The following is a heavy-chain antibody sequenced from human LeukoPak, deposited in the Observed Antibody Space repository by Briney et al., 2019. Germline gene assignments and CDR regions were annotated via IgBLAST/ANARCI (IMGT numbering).Heavy chain of an antibody. CDR2: INPSGGST. CDR1: GYTFTSYY. Sequence: ASVKVSCKASGYTFTSYYMHWVRQAPGQGLEWMGIINPSGGSTSYPQKFQGRVTMTRDTSTSTVYMELSSLRSEDTAVYYCASDLAEDSSGYYSAYWGQGTLVTVSS. D-gene: IGHD3-22*01. CDR3: ASDLAEDSSGYYSAY. V-gene: IGHV1-46*01. J-gene: IGHJ4*02.